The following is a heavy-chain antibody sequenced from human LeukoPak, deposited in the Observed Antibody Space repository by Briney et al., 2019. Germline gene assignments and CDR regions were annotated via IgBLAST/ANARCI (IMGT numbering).Heavy chain of an antibody. J-gene: IGHJ4*02. CDR1: GYTLTSYY. CDR3: AREEQQLTYFDY. D-gene: IGHD6-13*01. CDR2: INPSGGST. V-gene: IGHV1-46*01. Sequence: ASVKVSCKASGYTLTSYYMHWVRQAPGQGLEWMGIINPSGGSTSYAQKFQGRVTMTRDTSTSTVYMELSSLRSEDTAVYYCAREEQQLTYFDYWGQGTLVTVSS.